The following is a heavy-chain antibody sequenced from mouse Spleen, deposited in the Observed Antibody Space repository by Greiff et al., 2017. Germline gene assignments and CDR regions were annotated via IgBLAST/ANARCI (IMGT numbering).Heavy chain of an antibody. Sequence: EVQRVESGGGLVQPGGSMKLSCAASGFTFSDAWMDWVRQSPEKGLEWVAEIRNKANNHATYYAESVKGRFTISRDDSKSSVYLQMNSLRAEDTGIYYCTRGRLGYFDYWGQGTTLTVSS. V-gene: IGHV6-6*01. CDR3: TRGRLGYFDY. CDR2: IRNKANNHAT. CDR1: GFTFSDAW. J-gene: IGHJ2*01. D-gene: IGHD4-1*01.